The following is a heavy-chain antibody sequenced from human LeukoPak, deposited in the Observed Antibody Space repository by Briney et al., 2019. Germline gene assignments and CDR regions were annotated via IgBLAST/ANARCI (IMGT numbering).Heavy chain of an antibody. CDR3: AKGTVWFGESTPGYDAFDI. CDR1: GFTFSSYA. D-gene: IGHD3-10*01. V-gene: IGHV3-23*01. J-gene: IGHJ3*02. Sequence: GGSLRLSCAASGFTFSSYAMSWVRQAPGKGLEWVSAISGSGGSTYYADSVKGRFTISRDNSKNTLYLQMNSLRAEDTAVYYCAKGTVWFGESTPGYDAFDIWGQGTMVTVSS. CDR2: ISGSGGST.